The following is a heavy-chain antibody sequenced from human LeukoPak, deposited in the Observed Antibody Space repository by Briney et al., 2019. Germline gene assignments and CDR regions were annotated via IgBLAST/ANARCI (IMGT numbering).Heavy chain of an antibody. D-gene: IGHD3-10*01. J-gene: IGHJ4*02. Sequence: SETLSLTCAVSGGSISSGGYSWSWIRQPPGKGLEWIGYIYHSGSTNYNPSLKSRVTISVDKSKNQFSLKLSSVTAADTAVYYCARDGDYGSGSYYNGDYWGQGTLVTVSS. CDR2: IYHSGST. CDR1: GGSISSGGYS. CDR3: ARDGDYGSGSYYNGDY. V-gene: IGHV4-30-2*01.